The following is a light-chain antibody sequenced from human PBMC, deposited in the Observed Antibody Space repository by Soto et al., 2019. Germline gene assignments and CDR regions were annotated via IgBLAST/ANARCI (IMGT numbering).Light chain of an antibody. J-gene: IGLJ1*01. CDR1: SSDVGSYDY. Sequence: QSVLIQPPSVSGSPGQSVTISCTGTSSDVGSYDYVSWYQQHPGRAPKLMIYDVSKRPSGVPDRFSGSKSADTASLTISGLQADDEADYYCCSYAGSYTFVFGGGTKLTVL. V-gene: IGLV2-11*01. CDR3: CSYAGSYTFV. CDR2: DVS.